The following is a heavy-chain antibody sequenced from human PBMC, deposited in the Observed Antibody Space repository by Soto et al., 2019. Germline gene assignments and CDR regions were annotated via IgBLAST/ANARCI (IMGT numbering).Heavy chain of an antibody. CDR1: GFTVSSNY. J-gene: IGHJ4*02. CDR3: ARHYYDSSGIFDY. CDR2: IYSGGST. Sequence: GGSLRLSCAASGFTVSSNYMSWVRQAPGKGLEWVSVIYSGGSTYYADSVKGRFTISRDNSKNTLYLQMNSLGAEDTAVYYCARHYYDSSGIFDYWGQGTLVTVSS. D-gene: IGHD3-22*01. V-gene: IGHV3-53*01.